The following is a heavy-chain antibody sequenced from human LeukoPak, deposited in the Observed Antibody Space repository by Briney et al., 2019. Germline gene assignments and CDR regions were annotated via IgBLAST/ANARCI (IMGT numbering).Heavy chain of an antibody. CDR2: IYYSGST. CDR3: ASTLDSYDSSGFDAFDI. J-gene: IGHJ3*02. Sequence: SETLSLTCTVSGGSISSYYWSWIRKPPGKGLEWIGYIYYSGSTNYNPSLKSRVTISVDTSKNQFSLKLSSVTAADTAVYYCASTLDSYDSSGFDAFDIWGQGTMVTVSS. CDR1: GGSISSYY. D-gene: IGHD3-22*01. V-gene: IGHV4-59*01.